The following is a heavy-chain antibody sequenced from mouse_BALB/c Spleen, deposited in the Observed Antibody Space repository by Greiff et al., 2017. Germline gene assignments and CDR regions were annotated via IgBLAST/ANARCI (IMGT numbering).Heavy chain of an antibody. J-gene: IGHJ4*01. CDR3: ARLISHAMDY. CDR1: GFAFSSYD. CDR2: ISSGGGST. V-gene: IGHV5-12-1*01. Sequence: EVQVVESGGGLVKPGGSLKLSCAASGFAFSSYDMSWVRQTPEKRLEWVAYISSGGGSTYYPDTVKGRFTISRDNAKNTLYLQMSSLKSEDTAMYYCARLISHAMDYWGQGTSVTVSS. D-gene: IGHD6-2*01.